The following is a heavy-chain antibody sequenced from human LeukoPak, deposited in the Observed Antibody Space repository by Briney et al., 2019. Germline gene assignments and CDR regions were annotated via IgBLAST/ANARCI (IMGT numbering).Heavy chain of an antibody. D-gene: IGHD5-12*01. J-gene: IGHJ4*01. V-gene: IGHV3-23*01. Sequence: PGGSLRLSCVASGSTLRTYAMSWVRQAPGKGLEWVSAISGSAGFTYYADAVRSRFTVSRDISTNTVFLQMDSLRAGDTAVYYCAKEYSGYDFDCWGQGTLVTVSS. CDR3: AKEYSGYDFDC. CDR1: GSTLRTYA. CDR2: ISGSAGFT.